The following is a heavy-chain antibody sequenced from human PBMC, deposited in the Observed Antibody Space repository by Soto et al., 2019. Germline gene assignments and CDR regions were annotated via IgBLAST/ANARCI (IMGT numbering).Heavy chain of an antibody. J-gene: IGHJ6*02. V-gene: IGHV5-51*01. CDR3: ARRRGYSSGAYYYYGMDV. D-gene: IGHD5-18*01. CDR2: IYPGDSDT. Sequence: GESLKISCKGSGYSFTSYWIGWVRQMPGKGLEWMGIIYPGDSDTRYSPSFQGQVTISADKSISTAYLQWSSLKASDTAMYYCARRRGYSSGAYYYYGMDVWGQGTTVTVSS. CDR1: GYSFTSYW.